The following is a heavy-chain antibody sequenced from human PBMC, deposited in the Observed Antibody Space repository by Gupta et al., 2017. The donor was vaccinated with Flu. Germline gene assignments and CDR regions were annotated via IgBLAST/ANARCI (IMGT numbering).Heavy chain of an antibody. CDR1: GYSFTSYW. CDR3: ARRIGLVKGGAFLSLDP. J-gene: IGHJ5*02. V-gene: IGHV5-10-1*01. D-gene: IGHD3-9*01. CDR2: IDPSDSYT. Sequence: ELQLVQSGAEVKKPGESLRISCKGSGYSFTSYWISWVRQMPGKGLEWMGRIDPSDSYTNYSPSFQGHVTISADKSISTAYLQWSSLKASDTAMYYCARRIGLVKGGAFLSLDPWGQGTLVTVSS.